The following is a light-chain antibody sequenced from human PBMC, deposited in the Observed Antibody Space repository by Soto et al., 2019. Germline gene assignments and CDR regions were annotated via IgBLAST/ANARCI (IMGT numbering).Light chain of an antibody. CDR1: SSDVGNYDR. J-gene: IGLJ1*01. CDR2: EVS. V-gene: IGLV2-18*02. CDR3: GSYTTSTARFV. Sequence: QSVLTQPPSVSGSPGQSVTIPCTGTSSDVGNYDRVSWYHQAPGTAPKLMIYEVSNRPSGVPDRFSGSKSGNTASLSISGLQAEDEGDYCCGSYTTSTARFVFGTGTKLTVL.